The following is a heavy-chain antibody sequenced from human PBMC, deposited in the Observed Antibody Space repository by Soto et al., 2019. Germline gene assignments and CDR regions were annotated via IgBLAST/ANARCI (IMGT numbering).Heavy chain of an antibody. Sequence: GGSLRLSCAASGFTFSSYDMHWVRQATGKGLEWVSAIGTAGDTYYPGSVKGRFTISRENAKNSLYLQMNSLRAGDTAVYYCAREVNSSSWYGTFDYWGQGTLVTVSS. CDR2: IGTAGDT. CDR1: GFTFSSYD. D-gene: IGHD6-13*01. V-gene: IGHV3-13*04. CDR3: AREVNSSSWYGTFDY. J-gene: IGHJ4*02.